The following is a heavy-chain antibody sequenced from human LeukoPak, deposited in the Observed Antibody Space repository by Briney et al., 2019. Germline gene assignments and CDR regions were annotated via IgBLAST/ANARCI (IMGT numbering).Heavy chain of an antibody. CDR1: GFTFSSYW. CDR3: ARGASGYSYG. D-gene: IGHD5-18*01. CDR2: INSDGTST. V-gene: IGHV3-74*01. Sequence: GGSLRLSCAASGFTFSSYWMHWVRHVPGKGLVWVSRINSDGTSTTYAGSVKGRFTISRDNAKNTLYLQMNSLRAEDTAVYYCARGASGYSYGWGQGTLVTVSS. J-gene: IGHJ4*02.